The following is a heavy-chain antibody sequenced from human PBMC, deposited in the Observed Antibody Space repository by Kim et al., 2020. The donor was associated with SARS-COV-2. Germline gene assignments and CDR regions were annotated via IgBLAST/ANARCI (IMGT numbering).Heavy chain of an antibody. CDR2: IYGSGNT. D-gene: IGHD2-15*01. J-gene: IGHJ6*02. CDR3: ASLKVGGRNPHYHYYGLDV. CDR1: GGSISNYF. V-gene: IGHV4-59*13. Sequence: SETLSLTCTVSGGSISNYFWNWIRQPPGKGLEWIGYIYGSGNTNYNPSLNSRVIISADTSKKQFSLRLSSVTAADTAVYYCASLKVGGRNPHYHYYGLDVWGQGTTVTVSS.